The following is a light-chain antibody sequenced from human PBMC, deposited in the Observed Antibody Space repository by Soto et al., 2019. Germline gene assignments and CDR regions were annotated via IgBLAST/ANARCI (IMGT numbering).Light chain of an antibody. Sequence: EIVMTQSPATLSVSPGERATLSCRASQSVSSNLAWYQQQPGQAPRLLMYGASTRATGSPARFSGSGSGTEFTLTISSLQSEDFAVYYCQQYNNWPLTFGGGTKVEIK. CDR2: GAS. CDR3: QQYNNWPLT. V-gene: IGKV3-15*01. J-gene: IGKJ4*01. CDR1: QSVSSN.